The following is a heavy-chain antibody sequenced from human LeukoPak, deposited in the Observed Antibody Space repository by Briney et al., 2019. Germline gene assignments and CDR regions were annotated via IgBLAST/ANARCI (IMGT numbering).Heavy chain of an antibody. CDR2: ISYDGSNK. Sequence: LGGSLRLSCAASGFTFSSYAMHWVRQAPGKGLEWVAVISYDGSNKYYADSVKGRFTISRDNSKNTLYLQMNSLRAEDTAVYYCARASMGPVPAAIGYWGQGTLVTVSS. V-gene: IGHV3-30-3*01. J-gene: IGHJ4*02. CDR3: ARASMGPVPAAIGY. CDR1: GFTFSSYA. D-gene: IGHD2-2*01.